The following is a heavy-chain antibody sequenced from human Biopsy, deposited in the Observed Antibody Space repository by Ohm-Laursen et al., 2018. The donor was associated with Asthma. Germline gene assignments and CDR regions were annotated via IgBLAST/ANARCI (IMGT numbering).Heavy chain of an antibody. V-gene: IGHV3-15*01. CDR1: GFTFSNAW. D-gene: IGHD3-10*01. J-gene: IGHJ4*02. Sequence: SLRLSCAASGFTFSNAWMSWVRQAPGKGLEWLGRIRSTNEGGTTDYAAAVKGRVTISRDDSQNTLYLQMSSLTTEDTVVYFCSTNRLWFGESPYYFDYWGQGSLVTVSS. CDR2: IRSTNEGGTT. CDR3: STNRLWFGESPYYFDY.